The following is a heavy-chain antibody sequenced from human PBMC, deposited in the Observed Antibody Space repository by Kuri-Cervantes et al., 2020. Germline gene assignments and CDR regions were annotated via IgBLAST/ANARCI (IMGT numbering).Heavy chain of an antibody. CDR1: GFTFSSYA. Sequence: GGSLRLSCAASGFTFSSYAMHWVRQAPGKGLEWVAVISYDGSNKYYADSVKGRFTISRDNSKITLYLQMNSLRAEDTAVYYCAKGQGVVVASIDYWGQGTLVTVSS. D-gene: IGHD3-22*01. J-gene: IGHJ4*02. CDR2: ISYDGSNK. V-gene: IGHV3-30-3*01. CDR3: AKGQGVVVASIDY.